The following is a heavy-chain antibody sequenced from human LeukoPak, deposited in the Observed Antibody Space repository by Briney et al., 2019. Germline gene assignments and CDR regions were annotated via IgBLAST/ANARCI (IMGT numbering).Heavy chain of an antibody. CDR3: ARVGRFFYYYGSGSYYSSAFDI. J-gene: IGHJ3*02. V-gene: IGHV3-20*04. D-gene: IGHD3-10*01. CDR2: INWNGGST. CDR1: GFTFDDYG. Sequence: PGGSLRLSCAASGFTFDDYGMSWVRQAPGKGLEWVSGINWNGGSTGYADSVKGRFTISRDNAKNSLYLQMNSLRAEDTALYYCARVGRFFYYYGSGSYYSSAFDIWGQGTMVTVSS.